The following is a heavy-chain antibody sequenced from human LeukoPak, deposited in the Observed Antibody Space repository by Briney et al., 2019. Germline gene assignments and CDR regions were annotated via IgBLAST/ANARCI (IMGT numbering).Heavy chain of an antibody. Sequence: PSETLSLTCAAYGGSFSGYYWSWIRQPPGKGLEWIGEINHSGSTNYNPSLKSRVTISVDTSKNQFPLKLSSVTAADTAVYYCARNPRYCSGGSCYSGAWFDPWGQGTLVTVSS. D-gene: IGHD2-15*01. J-gene: IGHJ5*02. CDR2: INHSGST. V-gene: IGHV4-34*01. CDR1: GGSFSGYY. CDR3: ARNPRYCSGGSCYSGAWFDP.